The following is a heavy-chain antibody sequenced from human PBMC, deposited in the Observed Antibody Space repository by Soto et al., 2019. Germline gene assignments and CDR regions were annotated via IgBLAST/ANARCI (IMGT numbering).Heavy chain of an antibody. CDR3: ASGLEYSSSFGPFSFDP. V-gene: IGHV4-59*01. D-gene: IGHD6-6*01. Sequence: SETLSLTCTVSGGSISSYYWSWIRQPPGKGLEWIGYIYYSGSTNYNPSLKSRVTISVDTSKNQFSLKLSSVTAADTAVYYCASGLEYSSSFGPFSFDPWGQGTLVTVSS. J-gene: IGHJ5*02. CDR2: IYYSGST. CDR1: GGSISSYY.